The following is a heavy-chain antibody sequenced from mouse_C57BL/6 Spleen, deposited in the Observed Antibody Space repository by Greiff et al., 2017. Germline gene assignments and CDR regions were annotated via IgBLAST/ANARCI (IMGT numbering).Heavy chain of an antibody. CDR3: ARPSISTDYFAY. CDR1: GFTFSDYG. J-gene: IGHJ2*01. D-gene: IGHD4-1*02. CDR2: ISSGSSTI. V-gene: IGHV5-17*01. Sequence: EVKVVESGGGLVKPGGSLKLSCAASGFTFSDYGMHWVRQAPEKGLEWVAYISSGSSTIYYADTVKGRFTISRDNAKNTLFLQMPSLRSEDTAMYYCARPSISTDYFAYWGQGTTLTVSA.